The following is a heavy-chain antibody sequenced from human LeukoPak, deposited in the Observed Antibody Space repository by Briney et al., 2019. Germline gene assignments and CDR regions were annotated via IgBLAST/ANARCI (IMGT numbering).Heavy chain of an antibody. J-gene: IGHJ6*03. CDR2: IYYSGST. V-gene: IGHV4-59*01. CDR3: ARTYAQYYYYYMDV. Sequence: PSETLSLTCTVSGGSISSSYWSWIRQPPGKGLEWIGYIYYSGSTNYNPSLKSRVTISVDTSKNQFSLKLSSVTAADTAVYYCARTYAQYYYYYMDVWGKGTTVTVSS. D-gene: IGHD3-16*01. CDR1: GGSISSSY.